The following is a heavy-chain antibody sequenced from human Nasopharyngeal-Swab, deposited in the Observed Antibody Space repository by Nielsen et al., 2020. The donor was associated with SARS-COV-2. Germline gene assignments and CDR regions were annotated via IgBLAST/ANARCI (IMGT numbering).Heavy chain of an antibody. CDR2: IYYSGST. D-gene: IGHD3-10*01. V-gene: IGHV4-31*02. CDR3: ARGRRVVRGVIITNYYYYYYMDV. J-gene: IGHJ6*03. Sequence: PGKGLEWIGYIYYSGSTYYNPSLKSRVTISVDTSKNQFSLKLSSVTAADTAVYYCARGRRVVRGVIITNYYYYYYMDVWGKGTTVTVSS.